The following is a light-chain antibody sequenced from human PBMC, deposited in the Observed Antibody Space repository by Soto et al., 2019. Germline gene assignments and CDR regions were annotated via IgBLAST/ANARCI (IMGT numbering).Light chain of an antibody. J-gene: IGKJ3*01. CDR3: QQVNRFSFT. CDR1: QGISSW. V-gene: IGKV1-12*01. Sequence: DIQMTQSPSSVSASVGDRVTITCRARQGISSWLAWYQQIPGKAPKLLIYATSSLQSGVPSRFSGCGSGTDFTLTISSLQPEFFATYFCQQVNRFSFTFGPLTKVDI. CDR2: ATS.